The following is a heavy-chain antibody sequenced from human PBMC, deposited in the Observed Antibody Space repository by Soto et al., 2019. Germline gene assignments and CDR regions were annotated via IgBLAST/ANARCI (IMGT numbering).Heavy chain of an antibody. CDR3: ARPLGSKYYYGSGVDV. V-gene: IGHV5-51*01. CDR2: ICPGDSDT. J-gene: IGHJ6*02. D-gene: IGHD3-10*01. Sequence: LKVACEDSGYSVTIYSSGWVREMHGKGLGWMGIICPGDSDTRYSPSFQGQVTISADKSISTAYLQWSSLKASATAMYYCARPLGSKYYYGSGVDVWGQGTTVPVSS. CDR1: GYSVTIYS.